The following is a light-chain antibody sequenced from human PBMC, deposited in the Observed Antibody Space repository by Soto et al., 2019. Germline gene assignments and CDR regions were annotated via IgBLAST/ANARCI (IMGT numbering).Light chain of an antibody. CDR3: SSYTSSSTLV. Sequence: QSALTQPASVSGSPGQSITISCTGTSSDVGGYNYVSWYQQHPGKAPKFMMYEVSNRPSGVSNRFSGSKAGITASLAISGLQAEVEADYYFSSYTSSSTLVFGGGTKLTV. CDR2: EVS. J-gene: IGLJ2*01. V-gene: IGLV2-14*01. CDR1: SSDVGGYNY.